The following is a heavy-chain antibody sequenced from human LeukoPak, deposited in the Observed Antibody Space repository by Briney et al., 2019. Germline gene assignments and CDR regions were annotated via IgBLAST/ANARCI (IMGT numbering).Heavy chain of an antibody. V-gene: IGHV1-2*02. CDR2: INPNSGGT. CDR3: ARGLSPWSIWSAFDI. Sequence: ASVKVSCKASGYTFTGYYMHWVRQAPGQGLEWMGWINPNSGGTNYAQKFQGRVTMTRDTSISTAYMELSRLRSDDTAVYYCARGLSPWSIWSAFDIWGQGTMVTVSS. J-gene: IGHJ3*02. D-gene: IGHD3-3*01. CDR1: GYTFTGYY.